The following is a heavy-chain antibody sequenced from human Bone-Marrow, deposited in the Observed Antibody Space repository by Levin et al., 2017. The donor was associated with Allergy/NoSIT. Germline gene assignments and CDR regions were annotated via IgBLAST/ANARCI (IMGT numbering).Heavy chain of an antibody. CDR2: IYSSGST. D-gene: IGHD1-1*01. CDR3: AGQTLLEAAGTSLWFDP. Sequence: PSETLSLTCSVSGVSISTYYWTWIRQAPGKPLEWIGYIYSSGSTKYNPSLKSRVTISLDTSKKQFSLRLTSVTAADTAVYYCAGQTLLEAAGTSLWFDPWGQGTLVTVSS. J-gene: IGHJ5*02. V-gene: IGHV4-59*01. CDR1: GVSISTYY.